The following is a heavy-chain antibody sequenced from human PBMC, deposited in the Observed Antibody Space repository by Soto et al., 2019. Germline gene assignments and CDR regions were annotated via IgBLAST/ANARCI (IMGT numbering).Heavy chain of an antibody. Sequence: QVQLQESGPGLVKPSQTLSLTCTVSGGSISNCGYYWSWIRQHPGKGLEWIGYIYHTWSTYYNPSLKSRVTISLDTSKTQFSLKLNSVTAADTAVYYCATGYGAPDYWGQGTLVTVSS. J-gene: IGHJ4*02. D-gene: IGHD3-10*01. V-gene: IGHV4-31*03. CDR3: ATGYGAPDY. CDR1: GGSISNCGYY. CDR2: IYHTWST.